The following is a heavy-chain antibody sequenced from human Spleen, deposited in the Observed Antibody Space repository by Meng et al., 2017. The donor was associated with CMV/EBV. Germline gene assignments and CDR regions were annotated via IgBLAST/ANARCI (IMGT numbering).Heavy chain of an antibody. Sequence: ASEGTFSSYTISGVRQAPGQGLEWMGRIIPIFGTANYAKKFQGRVTITTDESTSTAYMELSSLRSEDTAVYYCARGNVDTARYYFDYWGQGTLVTVSS. V-gene: IGHV1-69*05. CDR1: EGTFSSYT. D-gene: IGHD5-18*01. J-gene: IGHJ4*02. CDR2: IIPIFGTA. CDR3: ARGNVDTARYYFDY.